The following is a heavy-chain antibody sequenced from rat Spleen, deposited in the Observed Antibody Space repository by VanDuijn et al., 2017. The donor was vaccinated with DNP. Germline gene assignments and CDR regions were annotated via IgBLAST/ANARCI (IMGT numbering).Heavy chain of an antibody. CDR3: TSHGYNSDEFGY. D-gene: IGHD4-3*01. Sequence: EVQLVEPGGGLVQPGRSLKLSCAVSGITFSDHNMAWVRQAPKKSLEWVATISYDGSDTYYRDSMKGRFTISRDNAKTTLYLQMNSLRSEDTATYYCTSHGYNSDEFGYGGQGVTVTVSS. CDR2: ISYDGSDT. J-gene: IGHJ2*01. CDR1: GITFSDHN. V-gene: IGHV5-7*01.